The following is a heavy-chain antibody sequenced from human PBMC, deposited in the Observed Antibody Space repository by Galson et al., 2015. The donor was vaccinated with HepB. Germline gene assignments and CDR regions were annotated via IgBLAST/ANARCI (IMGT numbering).Heavy chain of an antibody. V-gene: IGHV1-69*01. CDR3: TRDLGASGYCSSSRCYFEYGMDV. J-gene: IGHJ6*02. D-gene: IGHD2-2*01. CDR1: GGPFSSYA. CDR2: IIPIFGTA. Sequence: SGAEVKKPGESLRISCKASGGPFSSYAISWVRQAPGQGLEWMGGIIPIFGTANYAQKFQGRVTITADESTSTAYMELSSLRSEDTAVYYCTRDLGASGYCSSSRCYFEYGMDVWGQGTTVTVSS.